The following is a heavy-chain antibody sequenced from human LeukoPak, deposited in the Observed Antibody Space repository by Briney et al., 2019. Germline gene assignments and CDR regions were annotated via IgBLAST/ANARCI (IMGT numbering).Heavy chain of an antibody. CDR3: ASWDITMVRGGYNWFDP. V-gene: IGHV1-69*06. Sequence: ASVKLSCKASGGTFSSYAISWVRHAPGQGLEWMGGIIPTFGTANYAQKFQGRVTITADKSTSTAYTELRSLRSEDTAVYYCASWDITMVRGGYNWFDPWGQGTVVTVSS. D-gene: IGHD3-10*01. J-gene: IGHJ5*02. CDR1: GGTFSSYA. CDR2: IIPTFGTA.